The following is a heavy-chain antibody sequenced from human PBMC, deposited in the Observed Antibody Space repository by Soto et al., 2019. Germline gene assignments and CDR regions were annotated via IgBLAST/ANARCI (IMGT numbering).Heavy chain of an antibody. CDR1: GDSIVGNNW. J-gene: IGHJ4*02. CDR3: ARVGRGGGDLDY. Sequence: QVQLQESGPGLVRPSGTLSLTCAVSGDSIVGNNWWSWVRQPPGKGLEWIGEIYHGGSTNYNPSLKSRVTFLAEKSRNQFSLKRSSVTAADTAVYYCARVGRGGGDLDYWGQGALVTVSS. D-gene: IGHD2-21*02. CDR2: IYHGGST. V-gene: IGHV4-4*02.